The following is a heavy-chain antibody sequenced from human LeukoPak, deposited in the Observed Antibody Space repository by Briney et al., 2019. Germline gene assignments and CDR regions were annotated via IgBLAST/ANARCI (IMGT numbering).Heavy chain of an antibody. CDR2: IIPIFGTA. CDR3: ARGYDFWSGYPY. D-gene: IGHD3-3*01. V-gene: IGHV1-69*13. CDR1: RGTFSSYA. Sequence: SVKVSCKASRGTFSSYAISWVRQAPGQGLEWMGGIIPIFGTANYAQKFQGRVTITADESTSTAYMELSSPRSEDTAVYYCARGYDFWSGYPYWGQGTLVTVSS. J-gene: IGHJ4*02.